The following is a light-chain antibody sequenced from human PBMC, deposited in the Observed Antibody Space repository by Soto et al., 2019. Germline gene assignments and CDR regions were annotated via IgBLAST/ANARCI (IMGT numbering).Light chain of an antibody. J-gene: IGKJ4*01. V-gene: IGKV3-11*01. Sequence: EIVLTQSPATLSLSPGERATLSCRASHSIRSYLAWYQQRPGQSPRLLMYDASNRAPGVPARFSGSGSGTYFTLTISSIEPEDFAGYDCQYCSNYTFGGWSKVEMK. CDR1: HSIRSY. CDR2: DAS. CDR3: QYCSNYT.